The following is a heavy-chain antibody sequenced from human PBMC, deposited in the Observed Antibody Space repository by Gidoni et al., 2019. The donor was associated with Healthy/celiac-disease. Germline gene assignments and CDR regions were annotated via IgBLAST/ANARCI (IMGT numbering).Heavy chain of an antibody. CDR3: ARLTVDTAMTGVDY. Sequence: QLQLQESGTGLVQPSQTLSPTCTVSGGSISTSSYYWGWIRQPPVKGLEWIGSIYYSGSPYYNPSLKSRVTISVDTSKNQFSLKLSSVTAADTAVYYCARLTVDTAMTGVDYWGQGTLVTVSS. J-gene: IGHJ4*02. CDR2: IYYSGSP. D-gene: IGHD5-18*01. CDR1: GGSISTSSYY. V-gene: IGHV4-39*01.